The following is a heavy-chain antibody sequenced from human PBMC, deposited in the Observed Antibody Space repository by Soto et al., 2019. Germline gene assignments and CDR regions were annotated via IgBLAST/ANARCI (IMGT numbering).Heavy chain of an antibody. CDR2: ISTDTGNT. CDR1: GYIFTSYG. V-gene: IGHV1-18*01. D-gene: IGHD2-2*02. J-gene: IGHJ3*01. Sequence: QVQLVQSGAEGKKPGASVKVSCKASGYIFTSYGISWVRQAPGQGLEWMGLISTDTGNTNYAQKPQDRVTMTRDTSTATTYMELKSLTSDDSALYFCARESTIRSDAFDLCGQGTMVTASS. CDR3: ARESTIRSDAFDL.